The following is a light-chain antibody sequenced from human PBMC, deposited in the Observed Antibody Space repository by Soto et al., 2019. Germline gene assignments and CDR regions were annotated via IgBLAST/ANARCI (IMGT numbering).Light chain of an antibody. CDR1: QDINKW. V-gene: IGKV1-12*01. J-gene: IGKJ5*01. Sequence: DIQMTQSPSSVSASVGDRVTITCRASQDINKWLAWYQQKPGLAPNLVIYTASRLHGGGPSRFSGSGSGTDFTLTISSLQPEDFATYYCQQANSFPITFGQGTRLEIK. CDR2: TAS. CDR3: QQANSFPIT.